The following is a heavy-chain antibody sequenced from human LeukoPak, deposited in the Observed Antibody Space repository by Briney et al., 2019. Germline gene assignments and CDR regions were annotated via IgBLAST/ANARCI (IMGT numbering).Heavy chain of an antibody. Sequence: KPGGSLRLSCVASGFTLRSYSTHWVRQAPGKGLEWVSYISTSSYYIYYADSVKGRFTISRDDAKNSLYLQMNSLRAEDTALYYCARDASGSSTGLIDSWGQGTLVTVSS. CDR1: GFTLRSYS. J-gene: IGHJ4*02. D-gene: IGHD1-26*01. CDR2: ISTSSYYI. V-gene: IGHV3-21*01. CDR3: ARDASGSSTGLIDS.